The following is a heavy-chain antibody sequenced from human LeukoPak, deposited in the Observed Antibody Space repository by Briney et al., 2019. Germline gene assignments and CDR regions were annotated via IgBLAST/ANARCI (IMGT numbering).Heavy chain of an antibody. CDR2: IYYSGST. V-gene: IGHV4-31*03. CDR1: GGSISSGGYY. D-gene: IGHD6-13*01. CDR3: AREGQAAGNWFTSNWFDP. Sequence: PSETLSLTCTVSGGSISSGGYYWSWIRQHPGKGLEWIRYIYYSGSTYYNPSLKSRVTISVDTSKNQFSLKLSSVTAADTAVYYCAREGQAAGNWFTSNWFDPWGQGTLVTVSS. J-gene: IGHJ5*02.